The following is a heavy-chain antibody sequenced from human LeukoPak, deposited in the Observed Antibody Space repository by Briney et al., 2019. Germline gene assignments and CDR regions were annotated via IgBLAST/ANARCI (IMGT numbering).Heavy chain of an antibody. J-gene: IGHJ4*02. CDR2: ISQDGSEM. CDR3: ARDRRVQLWSPAGFDY. Sequence: SGGSLRLSCAASGFTLISYWMAWVRQAPGKGLEWVANISQDGSEMFFVDSMNGRLTISRDNAKNSLYLHINSQRSEDTAVYYCARDRRVQLWSPAGFDYWGQGTLVTVSS. CDR1: GFTLISYW. V-gene: IGHV3-7*01. D-gene: IGHD5-18*01.